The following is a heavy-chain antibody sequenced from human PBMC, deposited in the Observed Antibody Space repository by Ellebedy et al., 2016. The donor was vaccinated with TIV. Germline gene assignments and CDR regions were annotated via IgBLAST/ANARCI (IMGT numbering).Heavy chain of an antibody. V-gene: IGHV4-31*03. CDR1: GASISGGGYH. CDR2: IRYTENA. D-gene: IGHD1-1*01. CDR3: ARPNWRLAYEI. Sequence: LRLSCTVSGASISGGGYHWTWIRQLPGAGLEWIGHIRYTENAFYNPSLKSRVTMSLGPSNNQISLELRSVTAADTAMYYCARPNWRLAYEIWGPGTMVTVSS. J-gene: IGHJ3*02.